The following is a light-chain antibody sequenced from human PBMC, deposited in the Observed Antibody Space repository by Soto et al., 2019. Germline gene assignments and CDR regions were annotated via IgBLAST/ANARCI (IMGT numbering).Light chain of an antibody. Sequence: QSVLTQPASVSGSPGQSSTISFTVTISDVGGYNYVSWYQQHPGKAPKLMIYEVSNRPSGVSNRFSGSKSGNTASLTISGLQAEDEADYYCSSYTSSSTLYVFGTGTKVTVL. J-gene: IGLJ1*01. CDR3: SSYTSSSTLYV. V-gene: IGLV2-14*01. CDR1: ISDVGGYNY. CDR2: EVS.